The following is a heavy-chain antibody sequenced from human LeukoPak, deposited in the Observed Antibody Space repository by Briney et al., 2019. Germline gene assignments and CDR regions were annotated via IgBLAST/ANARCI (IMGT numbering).Heavy chain of an antibody. D-gene: IGHD2/OR15-2a*01. J-gene: IGHJ6*02. CDR1: GGSISGYF. CDR2: IYYTGST. V-gene: IGHV4-59*08. Sequence: PSETLSLTCAVSGGSISGYFWSWSRQPPGMGLEWIGYIYYTGSTIYNPSLRSRVTMSVDASKNQFSLDLTSVTAADTAVYYCARHDPVGHFLRGMDVWGQGTTVTVSS. CDR3: ARHDPVGHFLRGMDV.